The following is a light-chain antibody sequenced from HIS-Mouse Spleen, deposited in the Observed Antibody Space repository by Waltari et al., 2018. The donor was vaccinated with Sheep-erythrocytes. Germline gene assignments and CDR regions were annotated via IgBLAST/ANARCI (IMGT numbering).Light chain of an antibody. Sequence: QSALTQPASVSGSPGQSITISCPGTSRAVGRYKLVSWYQPHPGKAPKLMIYEGSKRPSGVSNRFSGSKSGNTASLTISGLQAEDEADYYCCSYAGSSTLVFGGGTKLTVL. CDR2: EGS. CDR1: SRAVGRYKL. CDR3: CSYAGSSTLV. J-gene: IGLJ2*01. V-gene: IGLV2-23*01.